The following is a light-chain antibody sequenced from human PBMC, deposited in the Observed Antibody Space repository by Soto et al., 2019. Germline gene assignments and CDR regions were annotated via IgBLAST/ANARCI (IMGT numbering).Light chain of an antibody. CDR2: EVS. CDR1: SSDVGGYNY. V-gene: IGLV2-14*01. Sequence: QSALTQPASVSGSPGQSITISYTGTSSDVGGYNYVSWYQQHPGKAPKLMIYEVSNWPSGVSSRFSGSKSGNTASLTISGLQAEDEADYYCSSYTSSHTYVFGTGTKLTVL. J-gene: IGLJ1*01. CDR3: SSYTSSHTYV.